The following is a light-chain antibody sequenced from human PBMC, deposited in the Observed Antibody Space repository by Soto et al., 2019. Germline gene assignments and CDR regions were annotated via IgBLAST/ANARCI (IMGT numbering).Light chain of an antibody. CDR1: QSISSY. Sequence: DIQMTQSPSSLAASVGDRVTMTCRASQSISSYLNWYQQKPGKAPQLLIYAASSLQSGVPSRFSGSGSRTDFTLTISTLQPEDFATYYCQASYSTPWTFGKGTKVELK. CDR3: QASYSTPWT. CDR2: AAS. V-gene: IGKV1-39*01. J-gene: IGKJ1*01.